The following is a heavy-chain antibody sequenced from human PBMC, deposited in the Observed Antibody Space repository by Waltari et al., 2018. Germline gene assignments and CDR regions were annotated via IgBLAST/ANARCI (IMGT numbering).Heavy chain of an antibody. CDR3: ATYIGASIGTAAFDV. CDR2: MSYNGAT. D-gene: IGHD5-12*01. Sequence: QLQLQESGPGLGKPSETLSLTCIVSGGSITRNRHYWAWIRQPPGQGLGWIGTMSYNGATYSSPSLKSRVTVSRDTSKNHLSLTLGSVTAADTAVYYCATYIGASIGTAAFDVWGQGTMVTVSS. V-gene: IGHV4-39*02. J-gene: IGHJ3*01. CDR1: GGSITRNRHY.